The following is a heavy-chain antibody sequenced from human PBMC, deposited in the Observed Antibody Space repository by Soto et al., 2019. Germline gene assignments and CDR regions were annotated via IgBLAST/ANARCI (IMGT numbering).Heavy chain of an antibody. CDR1: GYTFTSND. J-gene: IGHJ4*02. V-gene: IGHV1-8*01. D-gene: IGHD6-13*01. CDR2: MNPNTGGS. Sequence: QVQLVQSGAEVKKPGASVKVSCKASGYTFTSNDINWVRQASGQGLEWMGWMNPNTGGSGYAQDFQGRITMTRDTATSTAYMELTSLRSDDTAVYYCARRGPAAGYDLWGQGTLVTVSS. CDR3: ARRGPAAGYDL.